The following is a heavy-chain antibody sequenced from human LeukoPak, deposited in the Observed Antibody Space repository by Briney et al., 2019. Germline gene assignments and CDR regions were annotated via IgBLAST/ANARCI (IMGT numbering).Heavy chain of an antibody. CDR1: GGSISPYY. Sequence: SETLSLTCTVSGGSISPYYWIWIRQPAGKGLEWIGRISSSGSTNFNPSLKSRVTLSVDTSKNQFSLKLNSVTVADTAVDHWARWPTTQGTFDILVQGTMVTVSS. V-gene: IGHV4-4*07. CDR2: ISSSGST. D-gene: IGHD1-1*01. J-gene: IGHJ3*02. CDR3: ARWPTTQGTFDI.